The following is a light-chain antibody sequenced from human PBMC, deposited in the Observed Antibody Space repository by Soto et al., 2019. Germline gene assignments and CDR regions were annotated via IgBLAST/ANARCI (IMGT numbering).Light chain of an antibody. CDR3: QQSYSIPYT. Sequence: DIQMTQSPSSLSASLGDRVTITCRASQSIADQINWYQQKPGKAPKLLIYAASRLQRGVPSSFSGSGSRTDFTLTLSGLQPEDFATYYCQQSYSIPYTFGQGTKLEIK. V-gene: IGKV1-39*01. J-gene: IGKJ2*01. CDR1: QSIADQ. CDR2: AAS.